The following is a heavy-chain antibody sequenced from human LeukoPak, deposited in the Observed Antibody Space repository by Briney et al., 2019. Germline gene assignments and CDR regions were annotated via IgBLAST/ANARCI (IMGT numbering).Heavy chain of an antibody. CDR3: ARARGVVVSFGSYGMDV. CDR2: ISSSSSTI. V-gene: IGHV3-48*04. CDR1: GFTFSSYS. D-gene: IGHD2-2*01. Sequence: GSLRLSCAASGFTFSSYSMNWVRQAPGKGLEWVSYISSSSSTIYYADSVKGRFTISRDNAKNSLYLQMNSLRAEDTAVYYCARARGVVVSFGSYGMDVWGQGTTVTVSS. J-gene: IGHJ6*02.